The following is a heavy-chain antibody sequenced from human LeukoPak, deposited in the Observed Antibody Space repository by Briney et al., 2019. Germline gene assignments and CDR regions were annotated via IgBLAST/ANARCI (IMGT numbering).Heavy chain of an antibody. D-gene: IGHD7-27*01. Sequence: PGGSLRLSCAASGFTFSSFWMSWVRQAPGKGLEWVANIKRDGGDKYYVDSVKGRFSISRDNAKNSLYLHMNSLRAEDTAVYYCAREDDDWGPNTLDVWGQGTVVTVSS. J-gene: IGHJ3*01. V-gene: IGHV3-7*05. CDR3: AREDDDWGPNTLDV. CDR1: GFTFSSFW. CDR2: IKRDGGDK.